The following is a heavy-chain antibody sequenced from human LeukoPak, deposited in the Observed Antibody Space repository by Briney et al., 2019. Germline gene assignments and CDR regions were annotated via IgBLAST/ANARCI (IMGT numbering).Heavy chain of an antibody. CDR1: GYTFTSYG. CDR3: ARLFEKQDYEPGAPSWYFDL. V-gene: IGHV1-18*01. CDR2: ISAYNGNT. D-gene: IGHD4-17*01. J-gene: IGHJ2*01. Sequence: ASVKVSCKASGYTFTSYGISWVRQAPGQGLEWMGWISAYNGNTNYAQKLQGRVTMTTDTSTSTAYMELRSLRSDDTAVYYCARLFEKQDYEPGAPSWYFDLWGRGTLVTVSS.